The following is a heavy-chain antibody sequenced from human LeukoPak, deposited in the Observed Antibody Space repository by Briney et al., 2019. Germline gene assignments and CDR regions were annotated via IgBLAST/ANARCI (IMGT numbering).Heavy chain of an antibody. D-gene: IGHD1-14*01. CDR3: AKLATDSNSDY. CDR2: ISGSGGNT. J-gene: IGHJ4*02. Sequence: GRPLRLSCAASGFTFSNYAMNWVRQAPGKGLEWVSVISGSGGNTYYADSVKGRFTISRDNSKNTLYVQMNSLRAEDTAVYYCAKLATDSNSDYWGQGTLVTVSS. V-gene: IGHV3-23*01. CDR1: GFTFSNYA.